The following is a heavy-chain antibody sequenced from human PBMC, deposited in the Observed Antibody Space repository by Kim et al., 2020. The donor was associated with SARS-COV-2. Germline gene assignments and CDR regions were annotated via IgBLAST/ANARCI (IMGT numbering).Heavy chain of an antibody. CDR3: ARLKLLSDSYNYPMDV. D-gene: IGHD3-10*01. V-gene: IGHV3-48*02. CDR1: GFALSRFS. J-gene: IGHJ6*01. CDR2: IISTGSAI. Sequence: GGSLRLSCGASGFALSRFSMNWVRQAPGKGLEWLSFIISTGSAIYYADSVKGRFTISRDNAKNSLYLQMNSLRDEDTAVYYCARLKLLSDSYNYPMDVWG.